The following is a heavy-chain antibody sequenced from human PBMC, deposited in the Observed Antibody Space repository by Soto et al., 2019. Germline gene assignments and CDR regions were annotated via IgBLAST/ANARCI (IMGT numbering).Heavy chain of an antibody. Sequence: GGSLRLSCAASGFPFSSYAMIWVRQAPGTGLEWVSAISGSGDSTYYADSARGRFSISRDNSKNTLYLQMNSLRAGDTAVYYCAKELLSGTYPSFVYWGQGILVTVSS. CDR1: GFPFSSYA. J-gene: IGHJ4*02. CDR3: AKELLSGTYPSFVY. V-gene: IGHV3-23*01. D-gene: IGHD1-26*01. CDR2: ISGSGDST.